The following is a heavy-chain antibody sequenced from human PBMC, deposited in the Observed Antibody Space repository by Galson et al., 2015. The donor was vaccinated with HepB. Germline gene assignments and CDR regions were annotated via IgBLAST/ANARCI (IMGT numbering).Heavy chain of an antibody. Sequence: PVKVSCKASGGTFSSYAISWVRQAPGQGLEWMGGIIPIFGTANYAQKFQGRVTITADESTSTAYMELSSLRSEDTAVYYCAGGQQLVGNWFDPWGRGTLVTVSS. CDR2: IIPIFGTA. J-gene: IGHJ5*02. CDR1: GGTFSSYA. V-gene: IGHV1-69*13. D-gene: IGHD6-13*01. CDR3: AGGQQLVGNWFDP.